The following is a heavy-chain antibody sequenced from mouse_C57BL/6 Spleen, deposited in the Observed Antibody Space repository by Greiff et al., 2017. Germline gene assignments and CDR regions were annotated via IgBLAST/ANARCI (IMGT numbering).Heavy chain of an antibody. CDR2: ISSGGSYT. J-gene: IGHJ2*01. CDR3: ARHEGDGYFDY. CDR1: GFTFSSYG. V-gene: IGHV5-6*01. D-gene: IGHD2-3*01. Sequence: EVHLVESGGDLVKPGGSLKLSCAASGFTFSSYGMSWVRQTPDKRLEWVATISSGGSYTYYPDSVKGRFTISRDNAKNTLYLQMSSLKSEDTAMYYCARHEGDGYFDYWGQGTTLTVSS.